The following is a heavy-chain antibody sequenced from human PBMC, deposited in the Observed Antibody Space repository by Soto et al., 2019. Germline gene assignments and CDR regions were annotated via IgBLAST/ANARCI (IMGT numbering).Heavy chain of an antibody. D-gene: IGHD6-13*01. CDR2: IYYSGST. CDR3: ASRSSSWYGIDV. J-gene: IGHJ6*02. CDR1: GGSISSSNYY. V-gene: IGHV4-39*01. Sequence: QLQLQESGPGLVKPSETLSLTCTVSGGSISSSNYYWGWIRQPPGKGLEWIGSIYYSGSTYYNPSLKSRVTISVDTSKNQFSLKLSSVTAADTAVYYCASRSSSWYGIDVWGQGTTVTVSS.